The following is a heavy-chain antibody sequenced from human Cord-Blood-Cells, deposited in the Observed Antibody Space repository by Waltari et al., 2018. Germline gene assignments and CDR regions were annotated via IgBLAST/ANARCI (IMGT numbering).Heavy chain of an antibody. D-gene: IGHD7-27*01. V-gene: IGHV2-26*01. CDR2: SFSNDEK. CDR1: GFSLSNARMG. J-gene: IGHJ4*02. Sequence: QVTLKESGPVLVKPTETLTLTCTVSGFSLSNARMGVSWIRQPPGKALEWLAHSFSNDEKSYSTSLKSRLTISKDTSKSQVVLTMTNMDPVDTATYYCARIGLNWGPHDSHRGADYWGQGTLVTVSS. CDR3: ARIGLNWGPHDSHRGADY.